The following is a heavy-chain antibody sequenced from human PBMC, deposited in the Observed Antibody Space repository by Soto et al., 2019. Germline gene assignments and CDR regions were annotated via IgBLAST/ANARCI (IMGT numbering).Heavy chain of an antibody. V-gene: IGHV5-51*01. J-gene: IGHJ4*02. CDR2: IYPGDSDT. CDR1: GYSFTSYW. Sequence: GESLKISCXGSGYSFTSYWIGWVRQMPGKGLEWMGIIYPGDSDTRYSPSFQGQVTISADKSISTAYLQWSSLKAPDTAMYYCARGGDSGSYYDYFDYWGQGTLVTVSS. D-gene: IGHD1-26*01. CDR3: ARGGDSGSYYDYFDY.